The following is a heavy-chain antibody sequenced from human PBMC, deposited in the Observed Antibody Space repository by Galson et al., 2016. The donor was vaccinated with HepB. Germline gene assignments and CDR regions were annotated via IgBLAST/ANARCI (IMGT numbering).Heavy chain of an antibody. Sequence: SLRLSCAASGFSVVSNYMSWVRQPPGKGLEWVAVIYSGGDAYYADSVEGRFSISRDNSNNTVHLQMNSLRTEATAVDYCARDLSTGWFMGWFDTWGQGTLVTVSS. CDR2: IYSGGDA. CDR3: ARDLSTGWFMGWFDT. J-gene: IGHJ5*02. D-gene: IGHD6-19*01. CDR1: GFSVVSNY. V-gene: IGHV3-53*01.